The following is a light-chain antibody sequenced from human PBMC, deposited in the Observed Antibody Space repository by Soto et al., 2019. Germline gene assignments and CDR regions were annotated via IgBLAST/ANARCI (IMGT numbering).Light chain of an antibody. CDR2: EVS. Sequence: QSALTQPPSASGSPGQSVTISCSGTSSDVGGYNYVSWYQQHPGKAPKVMIYEVSYRPSGVPDRFSGSKSGNTASLTVSGLQAEDEADYYCTSYAGSNNLGVFGGGTKLTVL. J-gene: IGLJ2*01. V-gene: IGLV2-8*01. CDR3: TSYAGSNNLGV. CDR1: SSDVGGYNY.